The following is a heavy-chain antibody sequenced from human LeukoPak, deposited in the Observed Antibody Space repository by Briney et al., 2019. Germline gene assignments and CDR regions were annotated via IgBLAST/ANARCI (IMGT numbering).Heavy chain of an antibody. V-gene: IGHV4-39*07. D-gene: IGHD3-3*01. CDR1: GGSISSSSYY. J-gene: IGHJ6*02. Sequence: SETLSLTCTVSGGSISSSSYYWGWIRQPPGKGLEWIGSIFYSGSTYYYPALNSRVTVSLDTSKTQFSLKLSSVTAADTAVYYCARIAYDALDSCYYGMDVWGQGTTVTVSS. CDR3: ARIAYDALDSCYYGMDV. CDR2: IFYSGST.